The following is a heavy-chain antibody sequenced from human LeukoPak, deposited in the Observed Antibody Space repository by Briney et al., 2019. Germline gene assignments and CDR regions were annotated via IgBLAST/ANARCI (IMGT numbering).Heavy chain of an antibody. CDR1: GFTFSDYA. CDR3: GQDFWRWQGVGY. CDR2: IMYDGTNK. J-gene: IGHJ4*02. V-gene: IGHV3-30*02. Sequence: PGGSLRLSCAASGFTFSDYAMHWVRQAPGKGLEWVAYIMYDGTNKYYADSVKGRFTISRDNSKNMLYLQMSSLRPEDTAVYYCGQDFWRWQGVGYWGQGTLVTVSS. D-gene: IGHD4-23*01.